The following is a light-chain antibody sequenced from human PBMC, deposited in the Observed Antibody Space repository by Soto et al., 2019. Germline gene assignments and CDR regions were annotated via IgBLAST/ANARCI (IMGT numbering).Light chain of an antibody. J-gene: IGLJ1*01. CDR1: SSDVDGYNY. CDR3: SSYTSSSTVFV. V-gene: IGLV2-14*01. Sequence: QSVLTQPASASGSPGQSITISCTGTSSDVDGYNYVSWYQQHPGKAPKLMIYDVSNRPSGVSNRFSGSKSGNTASLTISGLQAEDEADYYCSSYTSSSTVFVFGTGTKVTVL. CDR2: DVS.